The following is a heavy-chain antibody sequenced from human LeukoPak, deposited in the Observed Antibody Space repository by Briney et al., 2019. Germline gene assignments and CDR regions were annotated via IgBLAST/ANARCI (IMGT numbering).Heavy chain of an antibody. CDR1: GGSFSSYY. J-gene: IGHJ4*02. D-gene: IGHD1-26*01. CDR2: IYYSGST. CDR3: AREGGSYYPHYYFDN. Sequence: SETLSLTCAVYGGSFSSYYWSWIRQPPGKGLEWIGYIYYSGSTNYNPSLKSRVTISVDTSKNQFSLKLSSVTAADTAVYYCAREGGSYYPHYYFDNWGQGTLVTVSS. V-gene: IGHV4-59*01.